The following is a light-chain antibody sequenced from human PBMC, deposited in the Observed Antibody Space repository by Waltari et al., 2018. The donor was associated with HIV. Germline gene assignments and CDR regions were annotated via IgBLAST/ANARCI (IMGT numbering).Light chain of an antibody. Sequence: QSALTQPPSASGSPGQSVTISCSGTSSDVGGYDYVSWYQQHPGKAPKLMIYEGSKRPSGVPDRFAGSKSGNTASLTVSGLQAEDEADYYCSSHAGSNNYVFGTGTKVTVL. CDR3: SSHAGSNNYV. CDR2: EGS. J-gene: IGLJ1*01. V-gene: IGLV2-8*01. CDR1: SSDVGGYDY.